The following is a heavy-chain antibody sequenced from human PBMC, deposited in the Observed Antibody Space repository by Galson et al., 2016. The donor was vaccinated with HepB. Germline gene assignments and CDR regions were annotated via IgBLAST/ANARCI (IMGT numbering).Heavy chain of an antibody. Sequence: SLRLSCAASGFTVSSNHMSWVRQAPGKGLEWVSVFYGGGTINYADSVKGRFTVSRENSENTLSLQMNSLRAEDTAVYYCTKHEVRTHDYWGQGTLVTVSS. CDR1: GFTVSSNH. CDR3: TKHEVRTHDY. J-gene: IGHJ4*02. V-gene: IGHV3-53*01. CDR2: FYGGGTI. D-gene: IGHD2-21*01.